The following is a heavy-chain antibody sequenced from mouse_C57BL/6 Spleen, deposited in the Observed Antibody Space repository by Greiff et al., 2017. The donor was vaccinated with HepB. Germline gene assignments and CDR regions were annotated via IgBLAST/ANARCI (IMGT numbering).Heavy chain of an antibody. V-gene: IGHV1-82*01. J-gene: IGHJ1*03. CDR2: IYPGDGDT. Sequence: QVQLQQSGPELVKPGASVKISCKASGYAFSSSWMNWVKQRPGKGLEWIGRIYPGDGDTNYNGKFKGKATLTADKSSSTAYMQLSSLTSEDSAVYFCAREGDYVWYVDVWGTGTTVTVSS. CDR1: GYAFSSSW. D-gene: IGHD1-1*01. CDR3: AREGDYVWYVDV.